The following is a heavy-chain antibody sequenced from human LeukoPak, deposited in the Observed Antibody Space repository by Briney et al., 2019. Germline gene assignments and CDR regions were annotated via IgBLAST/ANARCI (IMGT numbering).Heavy chain of an antibody. CDR2: IKSKTDGGTT. CDR3: TTDIGYNWNPGTFDY. Sequence: GGSLRLSCAASGFTFSNAWMSWVRQAPGKGLEWVGRIKSKTDGGTTDYAAPVKGRFTISRDDSKSTLYLQMNSLKTEDTAVYYCTTDIGYNWNPGTFDYWGQGTPVTVSS. J-gene: IGHJ4*02. CDR1: GFTFSNAW. V-gene: IGHV3-15*01. D-gene: IGHD1-20*01.